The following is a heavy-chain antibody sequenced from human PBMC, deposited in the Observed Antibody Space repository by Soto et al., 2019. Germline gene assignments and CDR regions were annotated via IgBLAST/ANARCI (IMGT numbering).Heavy chain of an antibody. Sequence: EVQLVESGGGLVQPGGSLSLSCAASGFTVSRNYMSWVRQAPGKGLEWGSVISSGGSTYYDVSVKGRFTISRDNSKNTLYLKMNSLRAEDTAVYYCAREGLSSLGQQLVAFDYWGQGTLVTVSS. CDR3: AREGLSSLGQQLVAFDY. J-gene: IGHJ4*02. D-gene: IGHD6-13*01. V-gene: IGHV3-66*01. CDR1: GFTVSRNY. CDR2: ISSGGST.